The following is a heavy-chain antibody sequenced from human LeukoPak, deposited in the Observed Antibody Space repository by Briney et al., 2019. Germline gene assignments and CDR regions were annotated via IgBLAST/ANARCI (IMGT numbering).Heavy chain of an antibody. CDR2: IIPIFGTA. D-gene: IGHD5-18*01. J-gene: IGHJ6*03. Sequence: SVKVSCKASGGTFSSYAISWVRQAPGQGLEWMGGIIPIFGTANYAQKFQGRVTITADKSTSTAYMELSSLRSEDTAVYYCARVLMCRGYSYGYFCSGYMDVWGKGTTVTVSS. V-gene: IGHV1-69*06. CDR1: GGTFSSYA. CDR3: ARVLMCRGYSYGYFCSGYMDV.